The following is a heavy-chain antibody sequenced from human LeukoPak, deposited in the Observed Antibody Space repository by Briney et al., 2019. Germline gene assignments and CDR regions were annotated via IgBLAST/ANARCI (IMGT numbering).Heavy chain of an antibody. D-gene: IGHD5/OR15-5a*01. CDR2: TYYRSKWFI. V-gene: IGHV6-1*01. CDR1: GDSVSTNSAA. J-gene: IGHJ4*02. CDR3: AREAASTFDY. Sequence: SQTLSLTCAVSGDSVSTNSAAWNWIRQSPSRGLEWLGRTYYRSKWFIDYAVSVRSRITINPDTSKNQFSLQLDSVTPEDTAVYYCAREAASTFDYWGQGTLVTVSS.